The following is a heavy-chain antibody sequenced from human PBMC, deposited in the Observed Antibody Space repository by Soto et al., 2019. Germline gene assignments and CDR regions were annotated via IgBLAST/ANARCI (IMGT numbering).Heavy chain of an antibody. V-gene: IGHV3-48*03. Sequence: PGGSLRLSCAASGFTFSSYEMNWVRQAPGKGLEWVSYISSSGSTIYYADSVKGRFTISRDNAKNSLYLQMNSLRAEDTAVYYCARAIVLIVYGMDVWGQCTTVTVSS. CDR3: ARAIVLIVYGMDV. J-gene: IGHJ6*02. CDR1: GFTFSSYE. CDR2: ISSSGSTI. D-gene: IGHD3-22*01.